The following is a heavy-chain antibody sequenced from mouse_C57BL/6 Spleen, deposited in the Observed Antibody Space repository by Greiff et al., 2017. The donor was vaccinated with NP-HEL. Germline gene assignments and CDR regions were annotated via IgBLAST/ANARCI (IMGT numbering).Heavy chain of an antibody. CDR3: AREGAYGWKDY. CDR2: IHPNSGST. V-gene: IGHV1-64*01. D-gene: IGHD2-2*01. J-gene: IGHJ2*01. Sequence: QVQLQQPGAELVKPGASVKLSCKASGYTFTSYWMHWVKQRPGQGLEWIGMIHPNSGSTNYNEKFKSKATLTVDKSSSTAYMQLSSLTSEDSAVYYCAREGAYGWKDYWGQGTTLTVSS. CDR1: GYTFTSYW.